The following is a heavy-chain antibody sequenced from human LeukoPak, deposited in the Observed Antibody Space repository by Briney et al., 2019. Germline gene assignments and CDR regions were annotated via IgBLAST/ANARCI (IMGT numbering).Heavy chain of an antibody. Sequence: SETLSLTCTVSGGSISSGGYYWSWIRQHPGKGLEWIGYIYYSGSTYYNPSLKSRVTISVDTSKNHFSLQLSSVTAADTAVYYCAREVRFLEWSALDYWGQGTLVTVSS. D-gene: IGHD3-3*01. J-gene: IGHJ4*02. V-gene: IGHV4-31*03. CDR1: GGSISSGGYY. CDR2: IYYSGST. CDR3: AREVRFLEWSALDY.